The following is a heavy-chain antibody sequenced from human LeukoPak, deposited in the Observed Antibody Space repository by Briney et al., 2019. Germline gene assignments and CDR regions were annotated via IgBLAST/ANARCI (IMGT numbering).Heavy chain of an antibody. Sequence: ASVKVSCKASGYTFTSDSMNWVRQAPGQGLEWMRWISAYNGNTKYAQTVQGRVTMTTDTSTSTAYMELRSLRSDDTAVYYCARGLGGSGSYFLTFDYWGQGTLVTVSS. J-gene: IGHJ4*02. CDR1: GYTFTSDS. CDR3: ARGLGGSGSYFLTFDY. V-gene: IGHV1-18*01. D-gene: IGHD1-26*01. CDR2: ISAYNGNT.